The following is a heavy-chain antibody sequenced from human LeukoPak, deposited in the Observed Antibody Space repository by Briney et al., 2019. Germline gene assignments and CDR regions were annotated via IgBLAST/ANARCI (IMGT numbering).Heavy chain of an antibody. J-gene: IGHJ4*02. CDR3: ARIWDGYLIDY. CDR1: GGSFSGYY. CDR2: INHSGST. V-gene: IGHV4-34*01. Sequence: SETLSLTCAVYGGSFSGYYWSWIRQPPRKGLEWIGEINHSGSTNYNPSLKSRVTISVDTSKNQFSLKLSSVTAADTAVYYCARIWDGYLIDYWGQGTLVTVSS. D-gene: IGHD5-24*01.